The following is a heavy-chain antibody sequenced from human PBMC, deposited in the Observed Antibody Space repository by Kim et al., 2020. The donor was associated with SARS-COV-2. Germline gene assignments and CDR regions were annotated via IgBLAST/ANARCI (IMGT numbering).Heavy chain of an antibody. D-gene: IGHD6-19*01. CDR3: ARDYSWLVLGDDAFDI. CDR1: GYTFTSYA. CDR2: INTNTGNP. V-gene: IGHV7-4-1*02. J-gene: IGHJ3*02. Sequence: ASVKVSCKASGYTFTSYAMNWVRQAPGQGLEWMGWINTNTGNPTYAQGFTGRFVFSLDTSVSTAYLQISSLKAEDTAVYYCARDYSWLVLGDDAFDIWGQGTMVTVSS.